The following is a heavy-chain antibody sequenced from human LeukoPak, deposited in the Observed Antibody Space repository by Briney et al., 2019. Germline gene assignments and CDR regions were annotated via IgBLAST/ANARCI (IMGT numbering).Heavy chain of an antibody. V-gene: IGHV4-34*01. Sequence: SETLSLTCAVYGGSFSGYYWSWIRQPPGKGLEWIGEINHSRSTNYNPSLKSRVTISVDTSKNQFSLKLSSVTAADTAVYYCATSPGGVAFTYWGQGTLVTVSS. CDR2: INHSRST. CDR3: ATSPGGVAFTY. D-gene: IGHD4-23*01. J-gene: IGHJ4*02. CDR1: GGSFSGYY.